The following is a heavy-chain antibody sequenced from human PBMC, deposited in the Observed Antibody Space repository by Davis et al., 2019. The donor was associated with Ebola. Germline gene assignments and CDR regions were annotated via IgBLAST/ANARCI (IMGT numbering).Heavy chain of an antibody. D-gene: IGHD5-24*01. V-gene: IGHV4-59*12. CDR1: ADSISSFY. CDR2: MSYSGRT. CDR3: ARVRGIEMSRIINVYSYYGMDL. J-gene: IGHJ6*04. Sequence: SQTLSPTCPLPADSISSFYWRCIRHPPGKGLEYNGSMSYSGRTNYNPSLKSRVTLSVDTSRNQFSLRLSAVTAADTAVYYCARVRGIEMSRIINVYSYYGMDLWGKGTTVTVSS.